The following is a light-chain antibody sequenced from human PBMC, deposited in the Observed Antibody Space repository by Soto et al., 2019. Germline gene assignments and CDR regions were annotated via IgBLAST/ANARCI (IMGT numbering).Light chain of an antibody. CDR3: QQYYSYPRT. CDR1: QGISSY. Sequence: ALRMIQSPSSFSASTGDRVTITCRASQGISSYLAWYQQKPGKAPKLLIYAASTLQSGVPSRFSGSGSGTDFTLTISCLQSEDFATYYCQQYYSYPRTFGQGTKVEIK. CDR2: AAS. V-gene: IGKV1-8*01. J-gene: IGKJ1*01.